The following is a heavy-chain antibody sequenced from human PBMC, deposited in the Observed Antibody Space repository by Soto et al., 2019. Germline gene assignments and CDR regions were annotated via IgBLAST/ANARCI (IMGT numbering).Heavy chain of an antibody. CDR1: GFTFSSYA. Sequence: PGGSLRLSCAASGFTFSSYAMSWVRQAPGKGLEWVSAISGSGGSTYYADSVKGRFTTSRDNSKNTLYLQMNSLRAEDTAVYYCAITPPYYYDSSGYYAFDIWGQGTMVTVSS. J-gene: IGHJ3*02. D-gene: IGHD3-22*01. V-gene: IGHV3-23*01. CDR3: AITPPYYYDSSGYYAFDI. CDR2: ISGSGGST.